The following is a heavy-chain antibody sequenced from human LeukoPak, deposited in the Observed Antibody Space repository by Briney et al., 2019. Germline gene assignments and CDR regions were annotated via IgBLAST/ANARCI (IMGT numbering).Heavy chain of an antibody. CDR2: IYENGGAT. J-gene: IGHJ4*02. V-gene: IGHV3-23*01. CDR1: GFTFRSHA. D-gene: IGHD1-1*01. CDR3: AKDGMTGTSYYFDY. Sequence: PGGSLRLSCVGSGFTFRSHAMSWVRQAPEKGLEFVSGIYENGGATYYADSVKGRFSISRDNSKNTLYLQMDSLRGEDTAVYYCAKDGMTGTSYYFDYWGQGTLVTVSS.